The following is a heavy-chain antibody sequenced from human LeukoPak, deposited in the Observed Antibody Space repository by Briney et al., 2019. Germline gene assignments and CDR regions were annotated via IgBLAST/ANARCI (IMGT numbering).Heavy chain of an antibody. V-gene: IGHV3-23*01. Sequence: GASLRLSCAASGFSLSTYGVSWVRQPPGKGLEWVSGITGTGGSTYYADSVKGRFTVSRDTSKNTLYLQMNSLRAEDTAIYYCAKDHGAAVAGFYYWGQGTLVTVSS. J-gene: IGHJ4*02. CDR1: GFSLSTYG. CDR2: ITGTGGST. D-gene: IGHD6-19*01. CDR3: AKDHGAAVAGFYY.